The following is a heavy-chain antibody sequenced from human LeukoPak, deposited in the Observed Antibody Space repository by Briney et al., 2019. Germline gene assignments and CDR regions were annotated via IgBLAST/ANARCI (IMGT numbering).Heavy chain of an antibody. Sequence: GSLRLSCAASGFTFSSYWMSWVRQAPGKGLEWVANIKQDGSEKYYVDSVKGRFTIPRDNAKNSLYLQMNSLRAEDTAVYYCASSTRYYYYYMDVWGKGTTVTVSS. J-gene: IGHJ6*03. CDR2: IKQDGSEK. CDR1: GFTFSSYW. CDR3: ASSTRYYYYYMDV. V-gene: IGHV3-7*01.